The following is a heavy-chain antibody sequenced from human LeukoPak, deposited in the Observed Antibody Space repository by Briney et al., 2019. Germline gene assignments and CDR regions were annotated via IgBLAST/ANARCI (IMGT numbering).Heavy chain of an antibody. CDR2: ISGYNGNT. J-gene: IGHJ3*02. Sequence: PGASVKVSCKASGHTFTRSDIYWVRQAPGQGLEWMGWISGYNGNTNYAQKFQGRVTMTIDTSTSTAYMELRSLRSDDTAVYYCAREDLCTSASCYKAFDIWGQGTMVTVSS. D-gene: IGHD2-2*02. CDR1: GHTFTRSD. V-gene: IGHV1-18*01. CDR3: AREDLCTSASCYKAFDI.